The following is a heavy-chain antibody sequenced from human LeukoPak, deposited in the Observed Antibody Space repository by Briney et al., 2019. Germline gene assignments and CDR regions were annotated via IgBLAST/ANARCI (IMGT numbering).Heavy chain of an antibody. D-gene: IGHD2-15*01. Sequence: GGSLRLSCAASGFTFVSYAMSWVRQAPGKGLEWVSGISGSGAATYYADSVKGRFTISRDNSKNTLFLEMNTLRAEDTAVHYCAKDRIVVRATAFDYWGQGAQVTVSS. J-gene: IGHJ4*02. CDR2: ISGSGAAT. CDR1: GFTFVSYA. CDR3: AKDRIVVRATAFDY. V-gene: IGHV3-23*01.